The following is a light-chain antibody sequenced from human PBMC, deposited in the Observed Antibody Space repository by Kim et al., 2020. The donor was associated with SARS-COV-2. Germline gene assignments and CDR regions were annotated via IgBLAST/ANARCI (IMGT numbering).Light chain of an antibody. Sequence: PGQTASFPCSGKELGDKYVCWYQQKPGQSPVLVIYQDNKWPSGIPGRFSGSNSGNTATLTISGTQALDEAVYYCQAWDRRTSTWVFGGGTQLTVL. CDR3: QAWDRRTSTWV. CDR1: ELGDKY. J-gene: IGLJ3*02. V-gene: IGLV3-1*01. CDR2: QDN.